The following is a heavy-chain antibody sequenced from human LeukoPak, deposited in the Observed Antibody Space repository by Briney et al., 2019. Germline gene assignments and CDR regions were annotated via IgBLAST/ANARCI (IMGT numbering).Heavy chain of an antibody. CDR3: ARDLCSTTSCLDY. D-gene: IGHD2-2*01. CDR1: GFIFENFG. V-gene: IGHV3-33*01. Sequence: HSGGSLRLSCAASGFIFENFGMHWVRQAPGKGLEWVALIWYDGSKKYYGDSVKGRFTISRDDSEKTLYLQMNSLRAEDTAVYYCARDLCSTTSCLDYWGQGTLVTVSS. J-gene: IGHJ4*02. CDR2: IWYDGSKK.